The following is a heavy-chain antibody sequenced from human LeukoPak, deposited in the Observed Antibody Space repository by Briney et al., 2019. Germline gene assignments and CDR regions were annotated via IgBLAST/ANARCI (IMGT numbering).Heavy chain of an antibody. Sequence: GGSRTLSCAAAGLTFANAWMSWVRQAPGKGLEWVARIICKTSGGTTDYAAPVKGRFTISRDDSKTTLYLQMNSLKTEDTAVYYCTTYRYNYGSTGYSYFVFWSQGTLVTVSS. V-gene: IGHV3-15*01. CDR2: IICKTSGGTT. CDR3: TTYRYNYGSTGYSYFVF. J-gene: IGHJ4*02. D-gene: IGHD5-18*01. CDR1: GLTFANAW.